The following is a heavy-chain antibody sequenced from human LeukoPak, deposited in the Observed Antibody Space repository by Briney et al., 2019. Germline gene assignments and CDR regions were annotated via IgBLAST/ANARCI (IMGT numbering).Heavy chain of an antibody. D-gene: IGHD3-10*01. J-gene: IGHJ4*02. CDR3: TTDLDYGSGSDY. Sequence: GGSLRLSCAASGFTFSNAWMSWVRQAPGKGLEWVGRIKSKADGGTTDYAAPVKGRFTISRDDSKNTLYLQMNSLKTEDTAVYYCTTDLDYGSGSDYWGQGTLVTVSS. CDR2: IKSKADGGTT. V-gene: IGHV3-15*01. CDR1: GFTFSNAW.